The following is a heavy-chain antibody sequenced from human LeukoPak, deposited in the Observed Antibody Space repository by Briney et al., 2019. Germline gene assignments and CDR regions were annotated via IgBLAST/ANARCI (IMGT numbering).Heavy chain of an antibody. V-gene: IGHV3-7*01. D-gene: IGHD2-15*01. CDR1: GFTFSTYW. CDR3: ARDRSWSDPFDY. Sequence: GGSLRLSCAASGFTFSTYWMSWVRQAPGKGLEWVANIKQDGSEKYYVDSVKGRFTISRDNAKNSLYLQMNTLRPEDTAVYYCARDRSWSDPFDYWGQGTLVTVSS. J-gene: IGHJ4*02. CDR2: IKQDGSEK.